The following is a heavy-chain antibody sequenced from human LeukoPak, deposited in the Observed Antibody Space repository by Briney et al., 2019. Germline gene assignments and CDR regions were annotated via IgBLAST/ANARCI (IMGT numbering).Heavy chain of an antibody. Sequence: RSQTLSLTCAISGDSVSSNSATWNWIRQSPSRGLEWLGRTYYRSKWYNDYAVSVKSRITINPDTSKNQFSLQLNSVTPEDTAVYYCARVPGPAVAGLMDVWGQGTTVTVSS. CDR3: ARVPGPAVAGLMDV. CDR2: TYYRSKWYN. J-gene: IGHJ6*02. D-gene: IGHD6-19*01. V-gene: IGHV6-1*01. CDR1: GDSVSSNSAT.